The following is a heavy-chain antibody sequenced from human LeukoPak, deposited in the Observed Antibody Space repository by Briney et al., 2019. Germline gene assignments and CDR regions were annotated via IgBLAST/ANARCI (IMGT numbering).Heavy chain of an antibody. CDR3: ARGSVATIKAYYYYGMDV. V-gene: IGHV1-2*02. CDR2: INPNSGGT. Sequence: ASVKVSCKASGYTFTGYYMRWVRQAPGQGLEWMGLINPNSGGTNYAQKFQGRVTMTRDTSISTAYMELSRLRSDDTAVYYCARGSVATIKAYYYYGMDVWGQGTTVTVFS. D-gene: IGHD5-12*01. CDR1: GYTFTGYY. J-gene: IGHJ6*02.